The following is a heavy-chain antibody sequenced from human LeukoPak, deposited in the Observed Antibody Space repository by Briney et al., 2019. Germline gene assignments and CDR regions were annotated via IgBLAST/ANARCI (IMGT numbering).Heavy chain of an antibody. CDR2: IKSKTHGGTT. CDR1: GFTFSSYE. D-gene: IGHD2-15*01. J-gene: IGHJ4*02. V-gene: IGHV3-15*01. Sequence: PGGSLRLSCTASGFTFSSYEMNWVRQAPGKGLEWVGRIKSKTHGGTTDYAAPVKGRFTISRDDSKNTLYVQMNSLKSEDTAVYYCTAFESGGFYWGQGTLVTVSS. CDR3: TAFESGGFY.